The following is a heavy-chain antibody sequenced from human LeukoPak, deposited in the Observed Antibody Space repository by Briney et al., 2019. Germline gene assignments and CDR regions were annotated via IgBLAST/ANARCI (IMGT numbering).Heavy chain of an antibody. J-gene: IGHJ4*02. CDR2: IYYSGST. CDR3: ARDGAAEAFDY. Sequence: SETLSLTCTVSGGSISSYYWSWIRQPPGKGLEWIGTIYYSGSTYYNPSLKSRVTISVDTSKNQFSLKLSSVTAADTAVYYCARDGAAEAFDYWGQGTLVTVSS. D-gene: IGHD2-15*01. CDR1: GGSISSYY. V-gene: IGHV4-59*12.